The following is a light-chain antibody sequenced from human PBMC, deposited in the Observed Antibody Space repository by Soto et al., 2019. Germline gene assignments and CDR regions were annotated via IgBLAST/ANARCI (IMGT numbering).Light chain of an antibody. Sequence: EIVMTQSPATLSVSPGERATLSCRASQSVSSNLAWYQQKPGQAPRLLIYDTYSRASGIQDRFSGSGSGTDFTLTIRRLETEDFAVFYCKQYGTSEIIFGQGTRLDIK. CDR2: DTY. J-gene: IGKJ5*01. CDR1: QSVSSN. CDR3: KQYGTSEII. V-gene: IGKV3-20*01.